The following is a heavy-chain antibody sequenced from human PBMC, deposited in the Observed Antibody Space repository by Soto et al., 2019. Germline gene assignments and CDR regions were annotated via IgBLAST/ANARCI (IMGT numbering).Heavy chain of an antibody. J-gene: IGHJ4*02. V-gene: IGHV1-69*02. CDR2: IIPILGIA. D-gene: IGHD4-17*01. Sequence: SVKVSCKASGGTFSSYTISWVRQAPGQGLEWMGRIIPILGIANYAQKFQGRVTITADKSTSTAYMELSSLRSEDTAVYYCATGVSATNDYGYYYFDYWGQGTLVTVSS. CDR1: GGTFSSYT. CDR3: ATGVSATNDYGYYYFDY.